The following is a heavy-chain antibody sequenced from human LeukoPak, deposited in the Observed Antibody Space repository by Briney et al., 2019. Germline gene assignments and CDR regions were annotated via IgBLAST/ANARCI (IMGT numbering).Heavy chain of an antibody. CDR1: GYTFTSYG. J-gene: IGHJ6*03. Sequence: GASVKVSCKASGYTFTSYGISWVRQAPGQGLEWMGWISAYNGNTNYAQKLQGRVTMTTDTSTSTAYMELRSLRSDDTAVYYCARIAGYARYYYYMDVWGKGTTVTVSS. V-gene: IGHV1-18*01. D-gene: IGHD2-21*01. CDR2: ISAYNGNT. CDR3: ARIAGYARYYYYMDV.